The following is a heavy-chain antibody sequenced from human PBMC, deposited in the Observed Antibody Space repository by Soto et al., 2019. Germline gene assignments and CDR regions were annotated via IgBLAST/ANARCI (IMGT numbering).Heavy chain of an antibody. Sequence: ASVKVSCKASGYTFINYYMHWVRQAPGQGLGWMGWINPNSGGTNYPQKFQGRVTMTRDTSISTSYVELSRLRDDDTAVYYCARGRGSSSNNFFDPWGQGTLVTVSS. V-gene: IGHV1-2*02. CDR3: ARGRGSSSNNFFDP. D-gene: IGHD6-6*01. J-gene: IGHJ5*02. CDR2: INPNSGGT. CDR1: GYTFINYY.